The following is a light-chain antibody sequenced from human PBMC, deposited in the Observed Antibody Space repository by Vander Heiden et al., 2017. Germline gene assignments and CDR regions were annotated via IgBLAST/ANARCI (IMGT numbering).Light chain of an antibody. CDR2: GNT. Sequence: QSVLTQPPSVSVAPGQRVTISCTGSSPNIGAGYDVHWYQQLPGAAPKLLINGNTNRPSGVPDRFSGSKSGTSASLAITGLQAEDEADYYCQSYDSRLTGHVVFGGGTKLSVL. J-gene: IGLJ2*01. CDR1: SPNIGAGYD. V-gene: IGLV1-40*01. CDR3: QSYDSRLTGHVV.